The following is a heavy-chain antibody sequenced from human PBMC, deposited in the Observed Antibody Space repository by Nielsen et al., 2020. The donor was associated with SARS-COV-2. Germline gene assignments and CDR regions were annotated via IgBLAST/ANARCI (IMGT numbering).Heavy chain of an antibody. D-gene: IGHD3-22*01. V-gene: IGHV4-39*07. Sequence: RQAPGKELEWIGSIYYSGSTYYNPSLKSRVTISVDTSKNQFSLKLSSVTAADTAVYYCARVSSDDSSGYYIPKRTNYYYYMDVWGKGTTVTVSS. J-gene: IGHJ6*03. CDR2: IYYSGST. CDR3: ARVSSDDSSGYYIPKRTNYYYYMDV.